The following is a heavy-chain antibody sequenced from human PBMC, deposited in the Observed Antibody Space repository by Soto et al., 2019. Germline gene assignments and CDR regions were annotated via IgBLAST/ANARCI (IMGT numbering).Heavy chain of an antibody. J-gene: IGHJ4*02. CDR3: ARRSIAARRASMDFDY. V-gene: IGHV4-39*01. D-gene: IGHD6-6*01. Sequence: PSETLSLTCTVSCGSVNSPNYYWGWIRQPPGKGLEWIGSIYNSATTYYNPSLKSRVTISVDTSKNQFSLKLSSVTAADTAVYYCARRSIAARRASMDFDYWGQGTLVTVSS. CDR1: CGSVNSPNYY. CDR2: IYNSATT.